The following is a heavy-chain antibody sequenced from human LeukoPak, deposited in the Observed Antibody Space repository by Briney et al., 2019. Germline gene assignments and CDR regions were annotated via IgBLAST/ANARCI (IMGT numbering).Heavy chain of an antibody. D-gene: IGHD5-24*01. Sequence: ASVKVSCKASGHTFINYGISWVRQAPGQGLEWMGWISAYNGNTNYAQKFQGRVTITADESTSTAYMELSSLRSEDTAVYYCARAVEMRGFDYWGQGTLVTVSS. J-gene: IGHJ4*02. CDR1: GHTFINYG. CDR3: ARAVEMRGFDY. CDR2: ISAYNGNT. V-gene: IGHV1-18*01.